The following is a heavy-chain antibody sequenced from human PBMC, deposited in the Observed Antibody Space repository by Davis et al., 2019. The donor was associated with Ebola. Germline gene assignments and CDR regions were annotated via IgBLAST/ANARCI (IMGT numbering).Heavy chain of an antibody. J-gene: IGHJ5*02. D-gene: IGHD6-19*01. V-gene: IGHV3-30*02. CDR2: IVYDGSNQ. Sequence: PGGSLRLSCIASGFTFSSYGMHWVRQAPGKGLEWVAFIVYDGSNQYYGDSVKGRFAISRDNSKNMLFLQMNGLRAEDTAIYYCAKDLHSSGWPNWFDPWGQGTLVTVSS. CDR3: AKDLHSSGWPNWFDP. CDR1: GFTFSSYG.